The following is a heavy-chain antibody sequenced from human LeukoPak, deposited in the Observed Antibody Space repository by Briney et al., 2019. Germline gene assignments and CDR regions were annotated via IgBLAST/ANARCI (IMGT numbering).Heavy chain of an antibody. CDR1: GYSFTSYW. D-gene: IGHD2-15*01. CDR2: IYPGDSDT. Sequence: GESLKISCKGSGYSFTSYWIGWVRQMPGKGLEWMGIIYPGDSDTTYSPSFQGQVTISADKSISTAYLQWSSLKASDTAIYYCARRYCSGGSCYRNWFDPWGQGTLVTVSS. CDR3: ARRYCSGGSCYRNWFDP. V-gene: IGHV5-51*01. J-gene: IGHJ5*02.